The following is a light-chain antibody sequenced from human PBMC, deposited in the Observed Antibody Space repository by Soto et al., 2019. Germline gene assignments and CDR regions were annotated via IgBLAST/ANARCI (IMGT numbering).Light chain of an antibody. Sequence: DIQITQSPSSLSASIGDRVTITCRASQGINNYLAWFQQKPGRAPKSLIYAASNLQSGVPSKFSGSGSGTDFTLTIDSLQPEDFATYYCQQYNSYPLTFGQGTRLEIK. CDR1: QGINNY. CDR2: AAS. J-gene: IGKJ5*01. V-gene: IGKV1-16*02. CDR3: QQYNSYPLT.